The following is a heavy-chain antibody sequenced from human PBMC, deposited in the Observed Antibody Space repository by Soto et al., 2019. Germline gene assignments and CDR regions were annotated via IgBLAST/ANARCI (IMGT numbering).Heavy chain of an antibody. CDR3: ARGYCSSGCYSGHS. J-gene: IGHJ4*02. CDR1: GFTFSNHY. D-gene: IGHD2-15*01. Sequence: DVQLVESGGGLVQPGGSLRLSCAASGFTFSNHYMDWVRQAPGKGLEWIARIRDNANSYSTEYAASVKGRFTISRDDSKNSLFLQMNSLKTDDTAVYYCARGYCSSGCYSGHSWGQGTLVTVSS. V-gene: IGHV3-72*01. CDR2: IRDNANSYST.